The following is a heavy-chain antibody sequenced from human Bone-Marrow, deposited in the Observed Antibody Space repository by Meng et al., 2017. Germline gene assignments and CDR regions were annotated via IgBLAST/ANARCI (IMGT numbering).Heavy chain of an antibody. CDR1: GGSFRGYY. J-gene: IGHJ4*02. CDR3: ARGGVRGGIDY. Sequence: QLHLPQLGPGLFQPSETLSHTCPVYGGSFRGYYWSWIRQPPGKGLGWIGEINHSGSTNYNPSLKSRVTISVDTSKNQFSLKLSSVTAADTAVYYCARGGVRGGIDYWGQGTLVTVSS. CDR2: INHSGST. D-gene: IGHD3-10*01. V-gene: IGHV4-34*01.